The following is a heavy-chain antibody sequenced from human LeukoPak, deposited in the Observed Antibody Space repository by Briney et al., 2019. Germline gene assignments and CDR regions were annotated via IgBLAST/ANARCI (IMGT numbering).Heavy chain of an antibody. V-gene: IGHV3-15*01. Sequence: GGSLGLSCVVSGLTFGNAWMSWVRQAPGKGLEWVGRIKSKNVGETTEYAAPVQGRFTISRDDSKNTVYLQMSGLKTEDTAVYYCTTGPGNSGYWGQGTLVTVSS. J-gene: IGHJ4*02. CDR2: IKSKNVGETT. D-gene: IGHD4-23*01. CDR3: TTGPGNSGY. CDR1: GLTFGNAW.